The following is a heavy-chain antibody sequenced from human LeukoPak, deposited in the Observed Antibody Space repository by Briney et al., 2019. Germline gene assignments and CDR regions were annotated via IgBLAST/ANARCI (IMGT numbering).Heavy chain of an antibody. D-gene: IGHD3-10*01. CDR1: GFPFSSYA. Sequence: GGPLRLSCAASGFPFSSYAMSWARQAPGEGLEWVSAICGSGGSTYYADSVRGRFTISRDNSKKTLYLQMNSLRAEDTAVYYCAKGRGSGSYYMRWFDPWGQGTLVTVSS. V-gene: IGHV3-23*01. CDR3: AKGRGSGSYYMRWFDP. J-gene: IGHJ5*02. CDR2: ICGSGGST.